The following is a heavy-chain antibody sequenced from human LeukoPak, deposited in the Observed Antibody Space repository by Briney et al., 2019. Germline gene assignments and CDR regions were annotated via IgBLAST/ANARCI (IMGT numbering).Heavy chain of an antibody. CDR3: ARGGARNNWFDP. V-gene: IGHV4-34*01. CDR1: GGSLSAYY. J-gene: IGHJ5*02. Sequence: SETLSLTCAVYGGSLSAYYWTWIRQPPGKGLEWIGEINHGGSTNYNPSLKSRVTMSVDTSKNQFSLKLSSVTAADTAVYYCARGGARNNWFDPWGQGTLVTVSS. CDR2: INHGGST.